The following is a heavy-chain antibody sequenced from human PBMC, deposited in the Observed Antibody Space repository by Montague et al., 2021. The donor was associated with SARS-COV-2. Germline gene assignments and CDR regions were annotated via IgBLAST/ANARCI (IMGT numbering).Heavy chain of an antibody. J-gene: IGHJ4*02. Sequence: SETLSLTCIVSGSSVRSYFWSWIRQPPGKGLEWIGNIYVSGSTNXNPSLKSRVTISVDTSKNQFSLKLSAVTAADTAVYYCARENTVTTFGGPYYIDSWGQGTLVTVS. V-gene: IGHV4-59*02. CDR2: IYVSGST. D-gene: IGHD4-17*01. CDR3: ARENTVTTFGGPYYIDS. CDR1: GSSVRSYF.